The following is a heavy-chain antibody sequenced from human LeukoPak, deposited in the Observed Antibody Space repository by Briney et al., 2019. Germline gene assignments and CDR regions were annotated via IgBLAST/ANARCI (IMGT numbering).Heavy chain of an antibody. J-gene: IGHJ4*02. V-gene: IGHV3-23*01. CDR1: GFTFSSYA. CDR2: NSGSGGST. CDR3: AKHSSSWHTRRIDY. Sequence: GGSLRLSCAASGFTFSSYAMSWVRQAPGKGLEWVSANSGSGGSTYYADSVKGRFTISRDNSKNTLYLQMNSLRAEDTAVYYCAKHSSSWHTRRIDYWGQGTLVTVSS. D-gene: IGHD6-13*01.